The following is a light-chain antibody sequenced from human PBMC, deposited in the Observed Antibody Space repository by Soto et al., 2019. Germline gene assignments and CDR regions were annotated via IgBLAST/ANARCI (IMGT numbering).Light chain of an antibody. CDR1: QSISNW. J-gene: IGKJ4*01. V-gene: IGKV1-5*01. CDR3: QQYNSYPIT. CDR2: DAS. Sequence: DIQMTQSPSTLSASVRDSVTITCRASQSISNWLAWYQQKPGKAPTLVIYDASTLESGVPSRFRGSGSGTEFTLTISSLQPDDFATYYCQQYNSYPITFGGGTKVEIK.